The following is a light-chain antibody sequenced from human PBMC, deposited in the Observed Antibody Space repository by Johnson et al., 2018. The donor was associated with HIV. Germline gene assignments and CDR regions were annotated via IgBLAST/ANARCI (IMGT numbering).Light chain of an antibody. CDR1: SSNIGNNY. Sequence: QSVLTQPPSVSAAPGQKVTISCSGSSSNIGNNYVSWYQQLPGTAPKLLIYDNNKRPSGIPDRFSGSKSGTSATLGITGLQTGDEADYYCGTWDSSLSAHVFGTGTKRTVL. CDR3: GTWDSSLSAHV. CDR2: DNN. J-gene: IGLJ1*01. V-gene: IGLV1-51*01.